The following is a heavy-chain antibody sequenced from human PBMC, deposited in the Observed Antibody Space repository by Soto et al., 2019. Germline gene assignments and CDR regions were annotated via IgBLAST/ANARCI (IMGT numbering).Heavy chain of an antibody. D-gene: IGHD6-13*01. CDR3: ARDRESIAAAGRYYYYYYGMDV. V-gene: IGHV3-21*01. CDR2: ISSSSSYI. Sequence: GGSLRLSCAASGFTFSSYSMNWVRQAPGKGLEWVSSISSSSSYIYYADSGKGRFTISRDNAKNSLYLQMNSLRAEDTDVYYCARDRESIAAAGRYYYYYYGMDVWGQGTTVTVSS. CDR1: GFTFSSYS. J-gene: IGHJ6*02.